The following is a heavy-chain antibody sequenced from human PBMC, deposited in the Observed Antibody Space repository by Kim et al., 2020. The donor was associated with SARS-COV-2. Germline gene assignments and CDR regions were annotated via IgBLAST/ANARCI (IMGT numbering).Heavy chain of an antibody. CDR3: AKDSIAAAGTRGDGMDV. V-gene: IGHV3-33*06. Sequence: GGSLRLSCAASGFTFSSYGMHWVRQAPGKGLEWVAVIWYDGSNKYYADSVKGRFNISRDNSKNTLYLQMNSLRAEDTAVYYCAKDSIAAAGTRGDGMDVWGQGNTVTVSS. CDR1: GFTFSSYG. D-gene: IGHD6-13*01. CDR2: IWYDGSNK. J-gene: IGHJ6*02.